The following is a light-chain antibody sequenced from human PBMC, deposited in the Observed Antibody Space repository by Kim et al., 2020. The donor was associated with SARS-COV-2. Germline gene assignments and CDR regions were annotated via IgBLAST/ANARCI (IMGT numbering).Light chain of an antibody. J-gene: IGKJ1*01. CDR1: QSLVHSSGKTY. CDR3: MQSIQFPLT. V-gene: IGKV2D-29*01. CDR2: EVF. Sequence: PASISCESSQSLVHSSGKTYFFWYIQRPGQPPRLLIYEVFKRFSGVPDRFSGSGAGTDFTLTISRVEAEDVGVYYCMQSIQFPLTFGQGTKVDIK.